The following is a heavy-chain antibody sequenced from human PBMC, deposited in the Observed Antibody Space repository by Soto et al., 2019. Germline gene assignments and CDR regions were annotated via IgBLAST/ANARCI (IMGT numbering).Heavy chain of an antibody. J-gene: IGHJ4*02. CDR2: IYYSGST. CDR3: ARARYYYDSSGYYYDGVGFLDY. CDR1: GGSISSGGYY. D-gene: IGHD3-22*01. Sequence: QVQLQESGPGLVKPSQTLSLTCTVSGGSISSGGYYWSWIRQHPGKGLEWIGYIYYSGSTYYNPSLKSRVTISVDTSKNQFSLKLSSVTAADTAVYYCARARYYYDSSGYYYDGVGFLDYWGQGTLVTVSS. V-gene: IGHV4-31*03.